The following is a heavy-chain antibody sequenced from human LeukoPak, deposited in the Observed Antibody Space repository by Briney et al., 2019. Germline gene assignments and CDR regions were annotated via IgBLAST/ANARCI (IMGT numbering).Heavy chain of an antibody. CDR2: INPNSGGT. V-gene: IGHV1-2*06. CDR1: GYTFTGYY. CDR3: ARGYGSAHGGAFDI. J-gene: IGHJ3*02. Sequence: ASVKVSCKASGYTFTGYYIHWVRQAPGQGLEWMGRINPNSGGTNYAQKFQGRVTMTRDTSISTGYMELSRLRSDDTAAYCCARGYGSAHGGAFDIWGQGTMVTVSS. D-gene: IGHD3-10*01.